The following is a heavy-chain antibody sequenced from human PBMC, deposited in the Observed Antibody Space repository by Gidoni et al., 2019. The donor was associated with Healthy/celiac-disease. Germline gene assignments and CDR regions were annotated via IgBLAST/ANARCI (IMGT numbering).Heavy chain of an antibody. V-gene: IGHV3-30-3*01. CDR3: ARAERYCTGGVCYKLDY. D-gene: IGHD2-8*02. CDR1: GFTFSSYA. J-gene: IGHJ4*02. CDR2: ISYDGSNK. Sequence: QVQLVESGGVVVQPGRSLRLSFAASGFTFSSYAMHWVRQAPGKGLEWVAVISYDGSNKYYADSVKGRFTISRDNSKNTLYLQMNSLRAEDTAVYYCARAERYCTGGVCYKLDYWGQGTLVTVSS.